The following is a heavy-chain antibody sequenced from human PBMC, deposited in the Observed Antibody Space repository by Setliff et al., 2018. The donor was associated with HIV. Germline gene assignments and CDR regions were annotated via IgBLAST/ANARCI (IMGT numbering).Heavy chain of an antibody. V-gene: IGHV3-23*01. CDR1: GFTFSTFA. CDR3: AKDRRLPISLGLFDY. Sequence: GALRLSCAASGFTFSTFAMSWVRQAPGKGLEWVSAISGSGGSTYYADSVKGRFTISRDNSKNTLYLQMNSLRAEDTAVYYCAKDRRLPISLGLFDYWGQGTLVTVSS. J-gene: IGHJ4*02. CDR2: ISGSGGST. D-gene: IGHD5-18*01.